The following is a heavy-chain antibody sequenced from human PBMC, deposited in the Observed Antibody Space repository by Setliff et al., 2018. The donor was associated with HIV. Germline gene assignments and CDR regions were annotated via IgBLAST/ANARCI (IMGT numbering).Heavy chain of an antibody. CDR1: GGSIISSNFY. V-gene: IGHV4-39*01. J-gene: IGHJ4*02. CDR2: IDYSGST. D-gene: IGHD6-19*01. CDR3: ARHRGDSGWPRGTDS. Sequence: SETLSLTCTVSGGSIISSNFYWGWIRQPPGKGPEDIGSIDYSGSTYYNPSLESRVAISVDSSKSQFSLKLSSVTAADTAIYYCARHRGDSGWPRGTDSWGQGTLVTVSS.